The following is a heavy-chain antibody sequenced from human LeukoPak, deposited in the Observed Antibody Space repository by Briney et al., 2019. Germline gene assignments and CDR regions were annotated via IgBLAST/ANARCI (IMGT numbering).Heavy chain of an antibody. Sequence: GGSLRLSSAAPGFTFNNHWMHWVRQAPGKGTVLISRINTDGRTTDYADSVKCRFTISRDNAKNTLYLQMNSLRAEDTAVYYCGRDVNWNQIDYWGQGSLVTVSS. CDR3: GRDVNWNQIDY. V-gene: IGHV3-74*01. J-gene: IGHJ4*02. D-gene: IGHD1-20*01. CDR1: GFTFNNHW. CDR2: INTDGRTT.